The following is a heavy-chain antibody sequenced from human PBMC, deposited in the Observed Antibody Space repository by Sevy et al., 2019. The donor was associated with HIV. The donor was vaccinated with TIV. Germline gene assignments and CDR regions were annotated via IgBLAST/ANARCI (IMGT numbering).Heavy chain of an antibody. Sequence: GGSLRLSCAASGFTFSSYAMHWVRQAPGKGLEWVAVISYDGSNKYYADSVKGRFTISRDNSKNTLYLQMNSLRAVDTVVYDCARDVGIVVVPAAIGYFEYWGQGTLVTVSS. CDR2: ISYDGSNK. J-gene: IGHJ4*02. CDR3: ARDVGIVVVPAAIGYFEY. D-gene: IGHD2-2*02. V-gene: IGHV3-30*04. CDR1: GFTFSSYA.